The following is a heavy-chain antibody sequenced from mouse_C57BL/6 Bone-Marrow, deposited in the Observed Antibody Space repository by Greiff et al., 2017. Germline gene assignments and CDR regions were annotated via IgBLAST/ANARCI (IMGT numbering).Heavy chain of an antibody. CDR1: GYTFTSYW. D-gene: IGHD2-3*01. V-gene: IGHV1-50*01. CDR3: ASYDWFAY. Sequence: QVQLQQPGAELVKPGASVKLSCKASGYTFTSYWMQWVKQRPGQGLEWIGEIAPSDSSTYYNQKFKGKATLTVDPSSSTAYMQLSSLTSEDSAVYYCASYDWFAYWGQGPLVTVSA. J-gene: IGHJ3*01. CDR2: IAPSDSST.